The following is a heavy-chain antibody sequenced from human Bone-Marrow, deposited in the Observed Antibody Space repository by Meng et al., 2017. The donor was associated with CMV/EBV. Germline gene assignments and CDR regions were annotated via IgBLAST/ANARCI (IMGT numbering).Heavy chain of an antibody. Sequence: ASVTDSCKASGYTFTGYYMHWVRQAPEQGLECMGWVNANSGAKDYAQKFQGRVTMTRDTSISTAYMKLSRLRSDDTAVYYCARGYCSGASCYIDDWGQGTLVTVSS. CDR2: VNANSGAK. CDR1: GYTFTGYY. V-gene: IGHV1-2*02. CDR3: ARGYCSGASCYIDD. J-gene: IGHJ4*02. D-gene: IGHD2-2*02.